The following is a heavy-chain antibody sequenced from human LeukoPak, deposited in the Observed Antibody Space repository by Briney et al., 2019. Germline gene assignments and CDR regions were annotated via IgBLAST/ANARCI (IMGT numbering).Heavy chain of an antibody. CDR3: ARPTHRGYYDSSGYSDAFDI. J-gene: IGHJ3*02. CDR1: GYTFTGYY. D-gene: IGHD3-22*01. CDR2: INPNSGGT. Sequence: GASVKVSCKASGYTFTGYYMHWVRQAPGQGLEWMGWINPNSGGTNYAQKFQGRVTMTRDTSISTAYMELSRLRSDDTAVYYCARPTHRGYYDSSGYSDAFDIWGQGTMVTVSS. V-gene: IGHV1-2*02.